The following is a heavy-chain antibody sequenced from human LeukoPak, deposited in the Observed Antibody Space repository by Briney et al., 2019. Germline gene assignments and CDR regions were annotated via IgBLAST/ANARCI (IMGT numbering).Heavy chain of an antibody. V-gene: IGHV5-51*01. Sequence: GESLKISCQGSGYSFRNYWIGEVRQMPGKDLEWMGIIYPDDSDTRYSPSFQGQVIISADKSISSAYLQWSSLRASDSALYYCARGRDPGGVKIWTDCDYWGQGTLVTVSS. CDR3: ARGRDPGGVKIWTDCDY. D-gene: IGHD1-1*01. CDR1: GYSFRNYW. CDR2: IYPDDSDT. J-gene: IGHJ4*02.